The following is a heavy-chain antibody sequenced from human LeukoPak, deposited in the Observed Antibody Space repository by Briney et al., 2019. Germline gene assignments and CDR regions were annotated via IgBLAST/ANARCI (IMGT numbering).Heavy chain of an antibody. J-gene: IGHJ1*01. D-gene: IGHD4-17*01. CDR3: ARGVRGDYGDYYFQH. Sequence: PGGSLRLSCAASGFTVSTNYMSWVRQAPGKGLEWVAVIYSGGSTYFADSVKGRFTISRDNSKNTLYLQMNSLRAEDTAVYYCARGVRGDYGDYYFQHWGQGTLVTVSS. V-gene: IGHV3-66*01. CDR1: GFTVSTNY. CDR2: IYSGGST.